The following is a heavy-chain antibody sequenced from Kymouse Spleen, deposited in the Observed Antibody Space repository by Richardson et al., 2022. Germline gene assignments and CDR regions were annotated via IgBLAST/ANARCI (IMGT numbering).Heavy chain of an antibody. D-gene: IGHD1-20*01,IGHD1-7*01. V-gene: IGHV4-59*01. CDR3: AGITGTSGY. CDR1: GGSISSYY. Sequence: QVQLQESGPGLVKPSETLSLTCTVSGGSISSYYWSWIRQPPGKGLEWIGYIYYSGSTNYNPSLKSRVTISVDTSKNQFSLKLSSVTAADTAVYYCAGITGTSGYWGQGTLVTVSS. J-gene: IGHJ4*02. CDR2: IYYSGST.